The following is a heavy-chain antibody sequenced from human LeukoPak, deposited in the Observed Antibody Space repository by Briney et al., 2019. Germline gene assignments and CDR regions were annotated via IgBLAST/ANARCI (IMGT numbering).Heavy chain of an antibody. J-gene: IGHJ5*02. CDR2: IKQDGSEK. CDR3: ARDKEGGGYSDWFDP. V-gene: IGHV3-7*01. Sequence: GGSLRLSCSASGFTFSSYWMSWVRQAPGKGLEWVANIKQDGSEKYYVDSVKGRFTISRDNAKNSLYLQMNSLRAEDTAVYYCARDKEGGGYSDWFDPWGQGTLVTVSS. CDR1: GFTFSSYW. D-gene: IGHD2-21*01.